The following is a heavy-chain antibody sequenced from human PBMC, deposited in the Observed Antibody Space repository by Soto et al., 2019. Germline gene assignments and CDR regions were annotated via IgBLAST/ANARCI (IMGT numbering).Heavy chain of an antibody. D-gene: IGHD1-26*01. Sequence: GGSMRLSCAASGFTFSSYAMSWVRQAPGKGLEWVSAISCSGGSTYYAGSVKGRFTISIDNSKNTLYLQMNSLRAEDTAVYYCAKDNPAGIVGATDAFDIWGQGTMVTVSS. V-gene: IGHV3-23*01. CDR1: GFTFSSYA. CDR2: ISCSGGST. J-gene: IGHJ3*02. CDR3: AKDNPAGIVGATDAFDI.